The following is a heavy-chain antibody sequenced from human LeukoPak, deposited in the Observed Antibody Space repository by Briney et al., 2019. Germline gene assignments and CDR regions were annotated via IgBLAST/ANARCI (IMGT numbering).Heavy chain of an antibody. Sequence: GGSLRLSCAASGFTFSDYYMSWIRQGPGKGLEWVSYISSSGSTIYYADSVKGRFTISRDNAKNSLYLQMNSLRAEDTAVYYCARDDYYDSSGYYSFDYWGQGTLVTVSS. CDR3: ARDDYYDSSGYYSFDY. CDR2: ISSSGSTI. CDR1: GFTFSDYY. J-gene: IGHJ4*02. D-gene: IGHD3-22*01. V-gene: IGHV3-11*01.